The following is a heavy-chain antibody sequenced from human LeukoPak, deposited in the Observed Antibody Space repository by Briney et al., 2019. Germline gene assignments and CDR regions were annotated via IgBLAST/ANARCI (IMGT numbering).Heavy chain of an antibody. Sequence: GGSLRLSCAASGFTFSYYYMGWIRQAPGKGLEWVSYISSSSSYTNYADSVKGRFTISRDNAKNSLYLQMNSLRAEDTAVYYCARTPRYCSGGSCFDYWGQGPLVTVSS. V-gene: IGHV3-11*06. J-gene: IGHJ4*02. CDR2: ISSSSSYT. CDR1: GFTFSYYY. D-gene: IGHD2-15*01. CDR3: ARTPRYCSGGSCFDY.